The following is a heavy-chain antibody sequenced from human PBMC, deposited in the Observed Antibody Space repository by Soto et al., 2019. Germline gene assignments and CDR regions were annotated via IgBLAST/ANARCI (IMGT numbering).Heavy chain of an antibody. V-gene: IGHV4-59*01. D-gene: IGHD2-2*01. CDR1: GGSISTYY. CDR3: VSGVGVPHTMSWFAP. Sequence: SETLSLTCAVSGGSISTYYWSWIRQPPGKGLKWIGYIYYSGSTNYNPSLKSRVSISVDTSKNQISLNLRSVTAADTAVYYCVSGVGVPHTMSWFAPWGQGTPVT. CDR2: IYYSGST. J-gene: IGHJ5*02.